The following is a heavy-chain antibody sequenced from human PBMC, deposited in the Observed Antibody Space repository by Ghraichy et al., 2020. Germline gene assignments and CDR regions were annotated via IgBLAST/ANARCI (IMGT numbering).Heavy chain of an antibody. CDR3: ASGDKGTVTLFDY. CDR2: IYYSGST. CDR1: GGSISSYY. D-gene: IGHD4-17*01. Sequence: SETLSLTCTVSGGSISSYYWSWIRQPPGKGLEWIGYIYYSGSTNYNPSLKSRVTISVDTSKNQFSLKLSSVTAADTAVYYCASGDKGTVTLFDYWGQGTLVTVSS. V-gene: IGHV4-59*01. J-gene: IGHJ4*02.